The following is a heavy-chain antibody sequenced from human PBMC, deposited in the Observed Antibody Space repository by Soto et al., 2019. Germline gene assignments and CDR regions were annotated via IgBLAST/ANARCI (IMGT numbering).Heavy chain of an antibody. D-gene: IGHD2-21*02. J-gene: IGHJ4*02. Sequence: SEPLSLPFTGTCDSIRSRSYYWDLIRQPPGKGLEWIVSIYYSGSTYNNPSRRSRVSRSIDTSKDQFSLKLKSVTAADTALYFCARQRTSVVTQAYFDVWGPGSLVTVSS. CDR2: IYYSGST. CDR1: CDSIRSRSYY. CDR3: ARQRTSVVTQAYFDV. V-gene: IGHV4-39*01.